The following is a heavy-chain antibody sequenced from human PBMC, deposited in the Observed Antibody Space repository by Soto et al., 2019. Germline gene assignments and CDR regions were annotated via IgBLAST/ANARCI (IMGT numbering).Heavy chain of an antibody. CDR3: AGGVLSGSYYNWFDP. J-gene: IGHJ5*02. CDR1: GYTFTGYY. Sequence: ASVKVSCKASGYTFTGYYMHWVRQAPGQGLEWMGWINPNSGGTDYAQKFQGRVTMTRDTSISTAYMELSGLRSDDTAVYYCAGGVLSGSYYNWFDPWGQGTPVTVSS. V-gene: IGHV1-2*02. CDR2: INPNSGGT. D-gene: IGHD1-26*01.